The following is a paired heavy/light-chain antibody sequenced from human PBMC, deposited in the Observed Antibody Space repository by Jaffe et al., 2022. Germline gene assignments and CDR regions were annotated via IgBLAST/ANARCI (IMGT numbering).Light chain of an antibody. Sequence: DVVMTQSPLSLPVTLGQPASISCRSSQSLVHSDGNTYLNWFQQRPGQSPRRLIYKVSNRDSGVPDRFSGSGSGTDFTLKISRVEAEDVGVYYCMQGTHWWTFGQGTKVEIK. J-gene: IGKJ1*01. CDR3: MQGTHWWT. V-gene: IGKV2-30*02. CDR2: KVS. CDR1: QSLVHSDGNTY.
Heavy chain of an antibody. Sequence: QVQLQESGPGLVKPSETLSLTCTVSGGSISSYYWSWIRQPPEKGLEWIGYIYYTGGTNYNPSLKSRATISLDSSKNQFSLKLGSVTAADTAVYYCARGPKGGSDYWGQGTLVTVSS. V-gene: IGHV4-59*01. CDR2: IYYTGGT. J-gene: IGHJ4*02. CDR1: GGSISSYY. CDR3: ARGPKGGSDY. D-gene: IGHD3-16*01.